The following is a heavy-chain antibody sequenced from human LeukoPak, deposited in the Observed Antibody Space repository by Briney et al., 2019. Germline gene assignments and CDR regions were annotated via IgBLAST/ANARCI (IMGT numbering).Heavy chain of an antibody. CDR2: LYHSDSI. CDR3: ARQHDSYHYYYVDV. D-gene: IGHD6-13*01. Sequence: PSETLSLTCAVSGYSLRSGYYWIWIRQPPGKGLEWIGSLYHSDSIYYNPSLESPVTMSVDTSKNQFSLKLSFVTAADTAVYYCARQHDSYHYYYVDVWGKGTTVTLSS. V-gene: IGHV4-38-2*01. CDR1: GYSLRSGYY. J-gene: IGHJ6*03.